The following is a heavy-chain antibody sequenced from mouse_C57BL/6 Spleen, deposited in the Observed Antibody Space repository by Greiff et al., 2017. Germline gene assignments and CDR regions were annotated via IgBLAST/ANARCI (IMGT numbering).Heavy chain of an antibody. D-gene: IGHD2-2*01. Sequence: EVMLVESEGGLVQPGSSMKLSCTASGFTFSDYYMAWVRQVPGKGLEWVANINYDGSSTYYLDSLKSRFILSRDNAKNILYLQMSSLKSEDTATYYCARDLGYGYDWAFDYWGQGTTLTVSS. CDR3: ARDLGYGYDWAFDY. CDR2: INYDGSST. CDR1: GFTFSDYY. V-gene: IGHV5-16*01. J-gene: IGHJ2*01.